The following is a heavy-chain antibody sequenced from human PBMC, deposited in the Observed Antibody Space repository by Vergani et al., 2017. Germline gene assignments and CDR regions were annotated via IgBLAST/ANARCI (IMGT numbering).Heavy chain of an antibody. CDR3: ARDLNTIFGVTNYYYYMDV. Sequence: EVQLVESGGGLVKPGGSLRLSCAASGFTFSSYSMNWVRQAPGKGLEWVSSISSSSSYIYYADSVKGRLTISRENAKNSLYLQMNSMRAEDTAVYYCARDLNTIFGVTNYYYYMDVWGKGTTVTVSS. CDR1: GFTFSSYS. CDR2: ISSSSSYI. V-gene: IGHV3-21*01. D-gene: IGHD3-3*01. J-gene: IGHJ6*03.